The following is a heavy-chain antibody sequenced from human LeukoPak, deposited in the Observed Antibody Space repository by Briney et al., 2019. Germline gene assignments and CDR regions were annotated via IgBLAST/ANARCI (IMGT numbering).Heavy chain of an antibody. CDR1: GFTVSSNY. CDR3: ARVTKIGGATFNDY. D-gene: IGHD1-26*01. Sequence: GGSLRLSCAASGFTVSSNYMSWVRQAPGKGLEWVSVIYSGGSTYYADSVKGRFTISRDNSKNTLYLQMNSLRAEDTAVYYCARVTKIGGATFNDYWGQGTLVTVSS. J-gene: IGHJ4*02. V-gene: IGHV3-66*02. CDR2: IYSGGST.